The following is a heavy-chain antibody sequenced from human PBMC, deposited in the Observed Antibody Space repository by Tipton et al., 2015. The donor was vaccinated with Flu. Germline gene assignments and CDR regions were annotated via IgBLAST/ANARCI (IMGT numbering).Heavy chain of an antibody. V-gene: IGHV4-61*02. J-gene: IGHJ2*01. Sequence: TLSLTCTVSGGSISSGSYYWSWIRQPAGKGLEWIGRIYTSGSTNYNPSLKSRVTISVDTSKNQFSLKLSSVTAADTAVDYCVGAVRRLSHDGYFDLWGRGTLVTVSS. CDR2: IYTSGST. CDR3: VGAVRRLSHDGYFDL. D-gene: IGHD4/OR15-4a*01. CDR1: GGSISSGSYY.